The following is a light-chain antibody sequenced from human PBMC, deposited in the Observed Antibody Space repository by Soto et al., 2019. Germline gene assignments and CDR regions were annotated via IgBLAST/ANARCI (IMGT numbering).Light chain of an antibody. J-gene: IGLJ1*01. V-gene: IGLV1-44*01. CDR1: SSNIGDNP. CDR2: IND. Sequence: QSVLTQPPSASGTPGQRITISCSGSSSNIGDNPVNWYQQLPGAAPKLLIYINDQRPSGVPDRFSGSKSGTSASLAISGLQPEDEADYYSPASDDSLNAPFGPGPKVTIL. CDR3: PASDDSLNAP.